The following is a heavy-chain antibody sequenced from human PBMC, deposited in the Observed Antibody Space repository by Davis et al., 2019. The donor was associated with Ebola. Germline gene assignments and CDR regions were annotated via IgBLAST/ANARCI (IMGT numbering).Heavy chain of an antibody. CDR1: GGSISTSSYY. D-gene: IGHD3-3*01. CDR2: INYSGST. CDR3: ARTYFDSWSGYHYWYFDL. V-gene: IGHV4-39*07. J-gene: IGHJ2*01. Sequence: PSETLSLTCTVSGGSISTSSYYWGWIRQPPGKGLEWIESINYSGSTNYNPSLKSRVTISVDTSKNQFSLKMSSVTAADTALYYCARTYFDSWSGYHYWYFDLWGRGTLVTVSS.